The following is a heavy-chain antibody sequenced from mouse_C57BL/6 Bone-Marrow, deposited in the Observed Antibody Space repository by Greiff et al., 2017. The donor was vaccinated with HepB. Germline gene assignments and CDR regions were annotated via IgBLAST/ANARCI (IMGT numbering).Heavy chain of an antibody. Sequence: QVQLQQSGAELVRPGTSVKVSCKASGYAFTNYLIEWVKQRPGQGLEWIGVINPGSGGTNYNEKFKGKATLTADKSSSTAYMQLSSLTSEDSAVYFCARRGGNYGGYFDYWGQGTTLTVSS. D-gene: IGHD2-1*01. CDR1: GYAFTNYL. J-gene: IGHJ2*01. CDR3: ARRGGNYGGYFDY. V-gene: IGHV1-54*01. CDR2: INPGSGGT.